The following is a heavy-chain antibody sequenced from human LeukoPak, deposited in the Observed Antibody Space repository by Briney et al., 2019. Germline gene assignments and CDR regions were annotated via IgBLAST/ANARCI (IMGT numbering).Heavy chain of an antibody. D-gene: IGHD2-2*01. J-gene: IGHJ1*01. V-gene: IGHV1-69*05. CDR1: GGTFSGYA. CDR3: ARNSLRCSSTSCYEQH. Sequence: SVKVSCKASGGTFSGYAISWVRQAPGQGLEWMGGIIPIFGTANYAQKFQGRVTITTDESTSTAYMELSSLRSEDTAVYYCARNSLRCSSTSCYEQHWGQGTLVTVSS. CDR2: IIPIFGTA.